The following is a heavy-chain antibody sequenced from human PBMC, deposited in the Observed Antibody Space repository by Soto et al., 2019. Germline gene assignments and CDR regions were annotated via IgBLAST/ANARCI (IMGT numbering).Heavy chain of an antibody. CDR1: GFSFSVFG. V-gene: IGHV3-30*18. CDR2: ISNDGSKR. J-gene: IGHJ5*02. Sequence: GGSLRLSCVASGFSFSVFGMHWVRQFPGKGLEWVAVISNDGSKRYYIESVEGRFTISRDDSKNTLYLQMDILRVDDTAVYYCAKDKVPYFDYWSRQRWFDPWGQGTPVTVSS. D-gene: IGHD3-3*01. CDR3: AKDKVPYFDYWSRQRWFDP.